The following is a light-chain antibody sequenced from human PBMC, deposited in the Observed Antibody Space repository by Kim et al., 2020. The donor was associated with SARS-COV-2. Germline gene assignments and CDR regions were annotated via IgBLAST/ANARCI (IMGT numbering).Light chain of an antibody. V-gene: IGLV3-21*04. CDR2: HDS. J-gene: IGLJ3*02. CDR3: QVWDSSSDHRV. CDR1: NIGSKS. Sequence: SYELTQPPSVSVAPGKTARITCGGNNIGSKSVHWYQQKPGQAPVLVIYHDSDRPSGIPERFSGSNSGNTATLTISRVEAGDEADYYCQVWDSSSDHRVFG.